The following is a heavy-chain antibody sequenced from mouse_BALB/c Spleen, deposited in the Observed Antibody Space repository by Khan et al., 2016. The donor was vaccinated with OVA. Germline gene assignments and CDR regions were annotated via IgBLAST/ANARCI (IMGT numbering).Heavy chain of an antibody. V-gene: IGHV1-5*01. D-gene: IGHD2-12*01. CDR2: IYPGNGDT. CDR1: GYSFTSYL. CDR3: AKGGYSSFAY. J-gene: IGHJ3*01. Sequence: VQLKQSGTVLARPGASVKMSCKASGYSFTSYLIHWIKQRPGQGLEWIGDIYPGNGDTTYNQKFKDKAKLTADTSANTAYMELSSLTNEDSAVYYCAKGGYSSFAYWGQGTLVTVSA.